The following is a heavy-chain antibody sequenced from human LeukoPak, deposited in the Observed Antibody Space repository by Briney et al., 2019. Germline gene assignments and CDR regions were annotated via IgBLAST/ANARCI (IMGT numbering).Heavy chain of an antibody. D-gene: IGHD6-13*01. CDR3: ARFGSSTWYKGAFDI. J-gene: IGHJ3*02. V-gene: IGHV4-34*12. Sequence: PSETLSLTCAVYGGSFSGYYWSWIRRPPGKGLEWIGEIVHSGNTKYNPSLKSRVTISVDTSKNQFSLNLTSVTAADTAVYYCARFGSSTWYKGAFDIWGQGTMVTVAS. CDR2: IVHSGNT. CDR1: GGSFSGYY.